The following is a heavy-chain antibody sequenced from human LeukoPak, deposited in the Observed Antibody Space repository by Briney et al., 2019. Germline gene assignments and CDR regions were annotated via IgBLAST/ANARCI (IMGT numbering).Heavy chain of an antibody. J-gene: IGHJ4*02. Sequence: PSETLSLTCTVSGGSISSYYWSWIRQPPGKGLEWIGYIYYSGSTNYNPSLKSRVTISVDTSKNQFSLKLSSVTAADTAVYYCARSHTVTPYYFDYWGQGTLVTVSS. CDR1: GGSISSYY. D-gene: IGHD4-17*01. CDR2: IYYSGST. CDR3: ARSHTVTPYYFDY. V-gene: IGHV4-59*01.